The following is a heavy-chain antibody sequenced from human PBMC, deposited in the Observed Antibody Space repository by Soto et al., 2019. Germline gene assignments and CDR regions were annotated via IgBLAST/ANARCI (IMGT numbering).Heavy chain of an antibody. CDR1: GYTFTSYG. CDR3: ARENRGYCSGGSCYPDYYHYGMDF. Sequence: GASVKVSCKASGYTFTSYGISWVRQAPGQGLEWMGWISAYNGNTNYAQKLQGRVTMTTDTSTSTAYMELRSLRSDDTAVYYCARENRGYCSGGSCYPDYYHYGMDFWGQGTTVTVSS. J-gene: IGHJ6*02. V-gene: IGHV1-18*01. D-gene: IGHD2-15*01. CDR2: ISAYNGNT.